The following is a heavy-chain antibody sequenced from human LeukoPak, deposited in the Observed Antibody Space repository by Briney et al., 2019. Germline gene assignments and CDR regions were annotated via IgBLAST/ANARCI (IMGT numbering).Heavy chain of an antibody. V-gene: IGHV3-23*01. CDR3: AKSDYYDSSGHPSSFEY. J-gene: IGHJ4*02. CDR2: VSGSGGTT. CDR1: GFPFSSYA. Sequence: PGGSLRLSCAASGFPFSSYAMSWVRQAPGRALEWVSAVSGSGGTTYYTDSVKGRFTISRDNSKNTLYLQMNSLRAEDTAVYYCAKSDYYDSSGHPSSFEYWDQGTLVTVSS. D-gene: IGHD3-22*01.